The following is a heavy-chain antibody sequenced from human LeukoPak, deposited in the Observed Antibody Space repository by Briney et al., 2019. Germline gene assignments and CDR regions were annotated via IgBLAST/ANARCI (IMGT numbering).Heavy chain of an antibody. CDR2: ISYDGSNK. CDR3: AKGAMSSPIDY. Sequence: GGSLRLSCAASGFTFSSYAMHWVRQAPGKGLEWGAVISYDGSNKYSADSVKGRFTISRDKSKNTLYLQMDSLRAEDTAVYYCAKGAMSSPIDYWGQGALVAVSS. D-gene: IGHD5/OR15-5a*01. V-gene: IGHV3-30-3*01. CDR1: GFTFSSYA. J-gene: IGHJ4*02.